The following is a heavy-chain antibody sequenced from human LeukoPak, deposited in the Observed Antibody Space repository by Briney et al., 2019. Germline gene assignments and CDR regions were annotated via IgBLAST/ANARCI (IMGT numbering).Heavy chain of an antibody. CDR3: ATSGYSSSWDYYYYGMDV. J-gene: IGHJ6*02. V-gene: IGHV4-59*01. CDR1: GGSISSYY. CDR2: VYYSGST. Sequence: SETLSLTCTVSGGSISSYYWSWIRQPPGKGLEWIGYVYYSGSTNYNPSLKSRVTISVDTSKNQFSLKLSSVTAADTAVYYCATSGYSSSWDYYYYGMDVWGQGTTVTVSS. D-gene: IGHD6-13*01.